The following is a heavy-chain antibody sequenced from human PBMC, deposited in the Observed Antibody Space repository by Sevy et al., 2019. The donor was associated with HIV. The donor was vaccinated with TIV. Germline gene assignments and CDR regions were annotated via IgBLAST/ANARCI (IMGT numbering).Heavy chain of an antibody. CDR1: GDSISSGTYS. Sequence: SETLSLTCAVSGDSISSGTYSWNWIRQPPGKGLEWIGYICHTGNTYYNPSLKSRVTMSVDRSKNQFSLRMNSVTAADTAVYFCARDGGTMTTPGSFDFWGQGTMVTVSS. J-gene: IGHJ3*01. CDR2: ICHTGNT. D-gene: IGHD4-17*01. V-gene: IGHV4-30-2*01. CDR3: ARDGGTMTTPGSFDF.